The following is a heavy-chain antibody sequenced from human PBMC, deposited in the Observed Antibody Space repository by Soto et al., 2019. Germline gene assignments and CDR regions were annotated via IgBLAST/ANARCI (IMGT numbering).Heavy chain of an antibody. V-gene: IGHV3-23*01. CDR1: GFTVNNTA. CDR3: AKGIDCGADCHSYDTFDI. J-gene: IGHJ3*02. CDR2: FSGRSTST. D-gene: IGHD2-21*02. Sequence: EMHLLESGGGLVQPGGSLRLSCVASGFTVNNTAMTWVRQTSGGGLEWVSAFSGRSTSTYYAGSVKGRFTISKDNAKNTLYLQMNSLRAEDTAVYYCAKGIDCGADCHSYDTFDIWGQGTVVTVSS.